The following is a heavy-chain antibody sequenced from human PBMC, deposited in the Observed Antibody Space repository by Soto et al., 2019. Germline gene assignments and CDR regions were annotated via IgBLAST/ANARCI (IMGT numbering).Heavy chain of an antibody. CDR2: INAGNGNT. D-gene: IGHD3-22*01. CDR1: GDTFTSYA. Sequence: ASVKVSCKACGDTFTSYAMHWVRQAPGQRLEWMGWINAGNGNTKYSQKFQGRVTITRDTSASTAYMELSSLRSEDTAVYYCARGSGPMIEWHWGQGTLVPVSS. J-gene: IGHJ4*02. V-gene: IGHV1-3*01. CDR3: ARGSGPMIEWH.